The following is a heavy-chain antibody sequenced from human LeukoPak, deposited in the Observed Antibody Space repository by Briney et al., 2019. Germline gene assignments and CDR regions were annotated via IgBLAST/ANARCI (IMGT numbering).Heavy chain of an antibody. D-gene: IGHD3-3*01. V-gene: IGHV4-34*01. J-gene: IGHJ4*02. CDR2: IDHRGTA. Sequence: SETLSLTCAVSGASYNAYYWSWIRQPPGKGLEWIGDIDHRGTATYNPSLKSRLSISADASKNQFSLKLNSVTDADTAVYYCAVGITILGVAASFDSWGQGNLVIVSS. CDR3: AVGITILGVAASFDS. CDR1: GASYNAYY.